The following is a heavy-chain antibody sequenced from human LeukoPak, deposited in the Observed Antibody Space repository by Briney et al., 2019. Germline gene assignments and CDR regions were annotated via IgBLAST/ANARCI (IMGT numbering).Heavy chain of an antibody. CDR1: GFTFSDYY. J-gene: IGHJ6*03. Sequence: GGSLRLSCAASGFTFSDYYMSWIRQAPGKGLEWVSYISSSGSTIYYADSVKGRFTISRDNAKNSLYLQMNSLRAEDTAVYYCARVKGPAVYYYYYMDVWGKGTTVTVSS. V-gene: IGHV3-11*01. CDR3: ARVKGPAVYYYYYMDV. CDR2: ISSSGSTI.